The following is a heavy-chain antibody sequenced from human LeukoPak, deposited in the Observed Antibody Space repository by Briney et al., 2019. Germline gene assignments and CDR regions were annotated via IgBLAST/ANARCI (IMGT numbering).Heavy chain of an antibody. Sequence: IPSETLSLTCTVSGGSISSYYWSWIRQPPGKGLEWIGYIYYSGSTNYNPSLKSRVTISVDTSKNQFSLKLSSVTAADTAVYYCARDDPLTGQWNWGQGTLVTVSS. D-gene: IGHD2-8*01. CDR3: ARDDPLTGQWN. CDR2: IYYSGST. V-gene: IGHV4-59*01. CDR1: GGSISSYY. J-gene: IGHJ4*02.